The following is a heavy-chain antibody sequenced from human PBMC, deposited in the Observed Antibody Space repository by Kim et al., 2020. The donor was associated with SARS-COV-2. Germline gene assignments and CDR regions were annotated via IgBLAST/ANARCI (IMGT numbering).Heavy chain of an antibody. Sequence: SVKVSCKASGGTFSSYAISWVRQAPGQGLEWMGGIIPIFGTANYAQKFQGRVTITADESTSTAYMELSSLRSEDTAVYYCVRDRGARCSGGSCYNFDYWGQGTLVTVSS. D-gene: IGHD2-15*01. CDR1: GGTFSSYA. J-gene: IGHJ4*02. CDR3: VRDRGARCSGGSCYNFDY. V-gene: IGHV1-69*13. CDR2: IIPIFGTA.